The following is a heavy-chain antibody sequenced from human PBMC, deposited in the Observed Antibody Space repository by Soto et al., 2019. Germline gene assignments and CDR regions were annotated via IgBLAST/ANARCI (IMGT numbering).Heavy chain of an antibody. D-gene: IGHD1-7*01. Sequence: EVQLLESGGGLVQPGGSLTLSCTASGFNTRFYSMSWVRQTPGKGLEWVAALSRSGGATYYADSVRGRFTISRDASKDTLFLQMSNLRAEDTALYYCSKGEMSTIRNSFDTWGQGTLVTVSS. CDR1: GFNTRFYS. J-gene: IGHJ5*02. V-gene: IGHV3-23*01. CDR3: SKGEMSTIRNSFDT. CDR2: LSRSGGAT.